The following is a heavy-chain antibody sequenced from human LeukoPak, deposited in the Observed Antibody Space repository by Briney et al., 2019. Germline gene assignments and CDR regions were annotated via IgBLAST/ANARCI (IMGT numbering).Heavy chain of an antibody. D-gene: IGHD3-22*01. J-gene: IGHJ4*02. CDR3: ARHPLEVVVNYYFDY. CDR1: GYTFTSYW. CDR2: IYPGDSDT. V-gene: IGHV5-51*01. Sequence: GESLKISCKGSGYTFTSYWIGWVRQMPGKGLEWMGIIYPGDSDTRYSPSFQGQVTISADKSISTAYLQWSSLKASDTAMYYCARHPLEVVVNYYFDYWGQGTLVTVSS.